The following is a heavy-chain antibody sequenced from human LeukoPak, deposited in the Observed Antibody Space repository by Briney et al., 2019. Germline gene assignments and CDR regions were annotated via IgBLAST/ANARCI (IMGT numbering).Heavy chain of an antibody. CDR3: ARDLPVRGGNIEGLIDY. CDR2: INPNSGGT. J-gene: IGHJ4*02. CDR1: GYTFTGYY. V-gene: IGHV1-2*02. D-gene: IGHD3-16*01. Sequence: ASVKVSCKASGYTFTGYYMHWVRQAPGQGLGWMGWINPNSGGTNYAQKFQGRVTMTRDTSISTAYMELSRLRSDDTAVYYCARDLPVRGGNIEGLIDYWGQGTLVTVSS.